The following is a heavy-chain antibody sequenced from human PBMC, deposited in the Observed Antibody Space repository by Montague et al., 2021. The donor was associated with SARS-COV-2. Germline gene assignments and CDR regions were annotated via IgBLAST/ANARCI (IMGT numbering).Heavy chain of an antibody. CDR2: INHGGST. D-gene: IGHD3-10*01. Sequence: SETLSLTCAAHGTSFSGYYWNWIRQPPGKGLEWIGEINHGGSTKYSPSLKSRLTISADTSKNQFSLKLTSVAAADTAVYYCARLRDGVVPSPILGVGPYYSYYYMGVWGRGTTVTVSS. CDR1: GTSFSGYY. CDR3: ARLRDGVVPSPILGVGPYYSYYYMGV. J-gene: IGHJ6*03. V-gene: IGHV4-34*01.